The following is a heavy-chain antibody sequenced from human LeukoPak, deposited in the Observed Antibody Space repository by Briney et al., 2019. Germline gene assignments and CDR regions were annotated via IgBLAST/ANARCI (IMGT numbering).Heavy chain of an antibody. CDR3: ARDEYDYGDSYYFDY. CDR1: EFDFSTHA. J-gene: IGHJ4*02. V-gene: IGHV3-23*01. Sequence: HPGGSLRLSCAASEFDFSTHAMTWVRQAPGKGLXXXXXISISGTKTYXXXXVKGRFTISRDNSKNTLYLQMNSLRAEDTAVYYCARDEYDYGDSYYFDYWGQGTLVTVSS. CDR2: ISISGTKT. D-gene: IGHD4-17*01.